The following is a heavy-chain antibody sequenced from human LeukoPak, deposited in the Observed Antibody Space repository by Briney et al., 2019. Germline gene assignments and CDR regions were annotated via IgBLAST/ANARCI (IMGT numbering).Heavy chain of an antibody. D-gene: IGHD3-10*01. V-gene: IGHV4-4*02. CDR2: IYHSGST. CDR3: ARDRGALYYYYYMDV. Sequence: SETLSLTCAVSGGSISSSNWWSWVRPPPGKGLEWIGEIYHSGSTNYNPSLKSRVTISVDKSKNQFSLKLSSVTAADTAVYYCARDRGALYYYYYMDVWGKGTTVTVSS. CDR1: GGSISSSNW. J-gene: IGHJ6*03.